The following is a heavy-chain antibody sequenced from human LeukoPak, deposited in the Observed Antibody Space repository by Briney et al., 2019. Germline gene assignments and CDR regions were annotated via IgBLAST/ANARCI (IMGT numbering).Heavy chain of an antibody. V-gene: IGHV1-2*02. J-gene: IGHJ5*02. CDR3: ARGGYCSSTSCYIGWFDP. CDR1: GYTFTGYY. Sequence: ASVKVSCKSSGYTFTGYYMHWVRQAPGHGLEWMGWINPNSGGTNYAQKFQGRVTMTRDTSISTAYMELSRLRSDDTAVYYCARGGYCSSTSCYIGWFDPWGQGTLVTVSS. D-gene: IGHD2-2*02. CDR2: INPNSGGT.